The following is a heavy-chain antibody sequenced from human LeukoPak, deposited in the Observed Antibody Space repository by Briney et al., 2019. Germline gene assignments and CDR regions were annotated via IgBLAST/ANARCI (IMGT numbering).Heavy chain of an antibody. CDR2: IYNADTT. Sequence: GGSLRLSCAASGFTVSSNYMNWVRQAPGKGLEWVSVIYNADTTYYADSVKGRFSISRDNSKNTLYLQMNSLRAEDTAVYYCARDREGYQLPQMHHYYYMDVWGKGTTVTISS. CDR3: ARDREGYQLPQMHHYYYMDV. CDR1: GFTVSSNY. J-gene: IGHJ6*03. D-gene: IGHD2-2*01. V-gene: IGHV3-66*01.